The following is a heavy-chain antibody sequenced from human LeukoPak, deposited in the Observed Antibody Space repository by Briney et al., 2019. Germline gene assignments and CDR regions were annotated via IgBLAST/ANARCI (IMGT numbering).Heavy chain of an antibody. CDR2: IYYSGST. D-gene: IGHD3-10*01. Sequence: SETLPLTCTVCGGSHSRYYWSWLRQPRAKGLEGIGYIYYSGSTNYKLSLKCRVTISVDTSKHQFSLKLSSVTAADTGVYYCARDNGFGELFAEPHAFDIWGQGTMVTVSS. CDR1: GGSHSRYY. CDR3: ARDNGFGELFAEPHAFDI. V-gene: IGHV4-59*01. J-gene: IGHJ3*02.